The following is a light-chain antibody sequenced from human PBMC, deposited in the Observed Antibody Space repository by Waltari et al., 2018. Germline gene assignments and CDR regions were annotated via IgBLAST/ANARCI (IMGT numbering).Light chain of an antibody. CDR2: DAS. CDR3: QQYNTYLT. CDR1: QSISSW. J-gene: IGKJ2*01. Sequence: DIQMTQSPSTLSASVGDRVTITCRASQSISSWLAWYQQRPGKATKLLIYDASTLESGVPSRFSGSGSGTEFTLTISSLQPDDLATYYCQQYNTYLTFGQGTKLEIK. V-gene: IGKV1-5*01.